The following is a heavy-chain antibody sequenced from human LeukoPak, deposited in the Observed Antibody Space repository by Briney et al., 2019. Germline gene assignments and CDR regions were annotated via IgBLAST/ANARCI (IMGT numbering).Heavy chain of an antibody. CDR1: GFSLSTSGVG. CDR3: AHRRSGYDSHDAFDI. Sequence: SGPTLVNPTQTLTLTCSFSGFSLSTSGVGVGWIRQPPGKALEWLALIYWDDDKRYSPSLKSRLTITKATSKNQVVLTMTNMDPVDTATYYCAHRRSGYDSHDAFDIWGQGTLVTVSS. J-gene: IGHJ3*02. CDR2: IYWDDDK. V-gene: IGHV2-5*02. D-gene: IGHD5-12*01.